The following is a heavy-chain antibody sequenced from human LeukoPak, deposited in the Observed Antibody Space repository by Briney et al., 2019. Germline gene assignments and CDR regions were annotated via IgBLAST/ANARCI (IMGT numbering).Heavy chain of an antibody. V-gene: IGHV3-74*01. D-gene: IGHD3-10*01. J-gene: IGHJ4*02. CDR2: INTDGSIT. CDR1: GFTFSSYW. Sequence: GGSLRLSCAASGFTFSSYWMHWVRQAPGKGLVWVSRINTDGSITSYADSVKGRFSISRDNAKNTLYLQMSSLRAEDTAVYYCARDRGPRTGFMVREAYDYWGQGTLVTVSS. CDR3: ARDRGPRTGFMVREAYDY.